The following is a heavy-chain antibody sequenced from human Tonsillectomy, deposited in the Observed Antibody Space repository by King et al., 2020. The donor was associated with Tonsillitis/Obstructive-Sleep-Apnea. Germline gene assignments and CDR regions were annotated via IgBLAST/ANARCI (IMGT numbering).Heavy chain of an antibody. D-gene: IGHD3-3*01. V-gene: IGHV1-69*12. CDR3: ATAPSTPNYDFWSGYRYNWFDR. CDR1: GGTFSSYA. Sequence: QLVQSGAEVKKPGSSVKVSCKASGGTFSSYAISWVRQAPGQGLEWMGGIIPLFDATNHAQKFRGRVTITGDESTSTAYMELSSLRSGDTAVYYCATAPSTPNYDFWSGYRYNWFDRWGQGTLVTVSS. CDR2: IIPLFDAT. J-gene: IGHJ5*02.